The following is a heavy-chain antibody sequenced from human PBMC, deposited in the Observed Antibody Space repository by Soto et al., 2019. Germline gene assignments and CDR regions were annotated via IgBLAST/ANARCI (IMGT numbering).Heavy chain of an antibody. CDR2: ISGTGGST. CDR1: GFTFRSYA. CDR3: VRGGLVPAAPWDSFDI. D-gene: IGHD2-2*01. V-gene: IGHV3-23*01. J-gene: IGHJ3*02. Sequence: GGSLRLSCAASGFTFRSYAMSWVRQAPGKGLEWVSAISGTGGSTYYADSVKGRFTISRDNSKNTLYLQMNSLRAEDMAVYYCVRGGLVPAAPWDSFDIWGQGTMATVSS.